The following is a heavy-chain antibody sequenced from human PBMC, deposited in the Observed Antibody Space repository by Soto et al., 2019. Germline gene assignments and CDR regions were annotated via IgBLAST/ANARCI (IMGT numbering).Heavy chain of an antibody. D-gene: IGHD2-15*01. CDR2: INHRGSR. J-gene: IGHJ4*02. CDR3: ARGGRGVLVIAGSTPTFEY. Sequence: QVQLQQWGAGLLKPSETLSLTCDVYGGSFVGYYWTWIRQPPGKGLEWIGQINHRGSRNYNPSLRSPVTISAYTSTNQFSLKPTSVAAADTAVYSCARGGRGVLVIAGSTPTFEYWGQGTLVTVSS. V-gene: IGHV4-34*01. CDR1: GGSFVGYY.